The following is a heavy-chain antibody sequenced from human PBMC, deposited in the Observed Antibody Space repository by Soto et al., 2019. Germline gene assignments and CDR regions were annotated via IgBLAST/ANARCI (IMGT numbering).Heavy chain of an antibody. CDR1: GGSFSGYY. Sequence: SETLSLTCAVYGGSFSGYYWSWIRQPPGKGLEWIGEINHSGSTNYNPSLKSRVTISVDTSKNQFSLKLSSVTAADTAVYYCASGDFWSGYFDYWGQGTLVTVSS. D-gene: IGHD3-3*01. V-gene: IGHV4-34*01. J-gene: IGHJ4*02. CDR2: INHSGST. CDR3: ASGDFWSGYFDY.